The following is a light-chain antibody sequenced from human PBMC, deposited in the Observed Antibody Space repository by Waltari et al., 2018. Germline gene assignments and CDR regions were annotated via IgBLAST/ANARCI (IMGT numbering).Light chain of an antibody. Sequence: SYELTQPSSVSVSPGQTASITCSGDLLAKKKYARWFQQKPGQAPVLVILKDKERPSGIPERFSGSSSGTSVTLTISGAQVEDEADYYCYSAADNNVGVFGPGTKVTVL. CDR3: YSAADNNVGV. CDR2: KDK. J-gene: IGLJ1*01. CDR1: LLAKKKY. V-gene: IGLV3-27*01.